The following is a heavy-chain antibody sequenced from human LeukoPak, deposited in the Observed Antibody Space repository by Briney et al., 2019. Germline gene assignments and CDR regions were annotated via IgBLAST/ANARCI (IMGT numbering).Heavy chain of an antibody. D-gene: IGHD2-15*01. Sequence: GASVKVSCKASGYSFTGHYIHWVRQAPGQGLEWMGWLNPNSGGTKFAQKFQARVTLTRDTSISTAYMELSSLTSDDMAVYYCAEVLVAATHYLDSWGQGTLVTVSS. CDR3: AEVLVAATHYLDS. V-gene: IGHV1-2*02. CDR1: GYSFTGHY. CDR2: LNPNSGGT. J-gene: IGHJ4*02.